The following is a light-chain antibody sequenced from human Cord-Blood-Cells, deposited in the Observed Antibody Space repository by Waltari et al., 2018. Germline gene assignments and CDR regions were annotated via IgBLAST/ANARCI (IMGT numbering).Light chain of an antibody. Sequence: QSDLTQPPSASGFPGQSVTISFPGPRRYVGGYNYFSWYQQHPGKAPKLMIYEVSKRPSGVPDRFSGSKSGNTASLTVSGLQAEDEADYYCSSYAGSNNWVFGGGTKLTVL. J-gene: IGLJ3*02. CDR3: SSYAGSNNWV. CDR1: RRYVGGYNY. CDR2: EVS. V-gene: IGLV2-8*01.